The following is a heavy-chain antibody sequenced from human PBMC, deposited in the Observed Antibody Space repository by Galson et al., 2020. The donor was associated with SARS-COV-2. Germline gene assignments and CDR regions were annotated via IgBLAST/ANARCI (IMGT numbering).Heavy chain of an antibody. V-gene: IGHV3-64D*08. CDR1: GFTFSTYA. Sequence: GGSLRLSCSASGFTFSTYAMHWVRQAPGKGLEFVSIITNSGDNTFYADSVKGRFTISRDNPKNTLYLQMSSLRAEDTALYYCGKHWAAGTYGNFDYWGQGTLVTVAS. CDR3: GKHWAAGTYGNFDY. CDR2: ITNSGDNT. J-gene: IGHJ4*02. D-gene: IGHD4-17*01.